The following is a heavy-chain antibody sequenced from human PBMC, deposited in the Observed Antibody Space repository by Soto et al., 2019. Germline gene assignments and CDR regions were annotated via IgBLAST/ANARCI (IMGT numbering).Heavy chain of an antibody. CDR1: GYTFTSYG. V-gene: IGHV1-18*01. Sequence: ASVKVSCKASGYTFTSYGISWVRQAPGQGLEWMGWISAYNGNTNYSQKLQGRVTMTTDTSTSTAYMGLRSLRSEDTAVYYCARDKAVGGYSGYDYYYYGMDVWGQGTTVTVSS. J-gene: IGHJ6*02. CDR2: ISAYNGNT. CDR3: ARDKAVGGYSGYDYYYYGMDV. D-gene: IGHD5-12*01.